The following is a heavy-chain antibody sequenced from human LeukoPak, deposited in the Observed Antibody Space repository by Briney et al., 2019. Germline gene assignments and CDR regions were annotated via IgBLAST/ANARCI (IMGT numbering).Heavy chain of an antibody. V-gene: IGHV3-30*02. CDR3: AKPHLVLYFDS. CDR2: IQYDGNNK. J-gene: IGHJ4*02. Sequence: PGGSLRLSCAASGFTFSSYGMHWVRQAPGKGLERVAFIQYDGNNKYYADSVKGRFTISSDNSKNTLYLQMDSPRAADTAVFYFAKPHLVLYFDSWGQGTLVSVSS. D-gene: IGHD2-8*01. CDR1: GFTFSSYG.